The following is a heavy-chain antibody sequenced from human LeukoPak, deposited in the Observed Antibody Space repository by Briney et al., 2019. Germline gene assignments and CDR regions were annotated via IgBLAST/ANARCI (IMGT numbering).Heavy chain of an antibody. CDR2: IYYSGST. CDR1: GGSISSYY. CDR3: ARVNYYYYYMDV. D-gene: IGHD3-22*01. V-gene: IGHV4-59*01. J-gene: IGHJ6*03. Sequence: SETLSLTCTVSGGSISSYYWSWIRQPPGKGLEWIGYIYYSGSTNYNPSLKSRFTISVDTSKNQFSLKLSSVTAADTAVYYCARVNYYYYYMDVWGKGTTVTVSS.